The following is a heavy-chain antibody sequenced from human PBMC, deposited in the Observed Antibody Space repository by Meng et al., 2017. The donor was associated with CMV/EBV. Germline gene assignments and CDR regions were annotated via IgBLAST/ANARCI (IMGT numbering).Heavy chain of an antibody. CDR1: GFTFSSYW. Sequence: GESLKISCAASGFTFSSYWMSWVRQAPGKGLEWVANIKQDGSEKYYVDSVKGRFTISRDNAKNSLYLQMNSLRAEDTAVYYCARGGRYSSTDAFDIWGQGTMVTVSS. CDR3: ARGGRYSSTDAFDI. V-gene: IGHV3-7*04. D-gene: IGHD6-13*01. J-gene: IGHJ3*02. CDR2: IKQDGSEK.